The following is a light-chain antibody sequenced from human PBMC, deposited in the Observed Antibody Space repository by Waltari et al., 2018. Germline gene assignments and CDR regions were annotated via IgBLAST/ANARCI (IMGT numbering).Light chain of an antibody. CDR3: QQHYSTPPT. CDR2: WAS. CDR1: LSVLYSSNDKDY. V-gene: IGKV4-1*01. J-gene: IGKJ2*01. Sequence: DIVMTKSPDSLAVSLGERATIDCKSSLSVLYSSNDKDYLAWYQQKPGQPPKLIIYWASTRESGVPDRFSGSGSGTDFTLTISRLQAEDVAVYYCQQHYSTPPTFGQGTKLEIK.